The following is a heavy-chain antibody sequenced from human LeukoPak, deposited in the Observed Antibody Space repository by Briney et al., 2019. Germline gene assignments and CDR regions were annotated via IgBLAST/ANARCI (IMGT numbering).Heavy chain of an antibody. CDR2: ISSSSSTI. V-gene: IGHV3-48*01. CDR1: GFTFSSYS. Sequence: QPGGSLRLSCAASGFTFSSYSMNWVRQAPGKGLEWVSYISSSSSTIYYADSVKGRFTISRDNAKNSLYLQMNSLRAEDTAVYYCARDDPVSGYYPLDYWGQGTLVTVSS. CDR3: ARDDPVSGYYPLDY. J-gene: IGHJ4*02. D-gene: IGHD3-22*01.